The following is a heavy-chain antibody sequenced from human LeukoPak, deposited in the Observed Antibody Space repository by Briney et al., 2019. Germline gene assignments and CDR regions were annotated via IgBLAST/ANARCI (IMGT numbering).Heavy chain of an antibody. V-gene: IGHV3-43*02. D-gene: IGHD2-2*01. CDR3: SKDGTPAATFDY. CDR2: LSGDGGST. CDR1: GFTFDDFS. Sequence: GGSLRLSCAASGFTFDDFSMHWVRQAPGKGLEWVSLLSGDGGSTYYADSVKGRFTISRDNSKNSLYLQMNSLRTEDTALYYCSKDGTPAATFDYWGQGTLVTVSS. J-gene: IGHJ4*02.